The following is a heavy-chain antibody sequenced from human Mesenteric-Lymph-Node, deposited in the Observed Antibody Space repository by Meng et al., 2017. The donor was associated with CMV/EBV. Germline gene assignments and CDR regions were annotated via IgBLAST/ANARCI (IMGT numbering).Heavy chain of an antibody. CDR1: GFVVNSNY. CDR3: VRLQTANGEYFDH. D-gene: IGHD3-10*01. V-gene: IGHV3-53*01. Sequence: SCVLSGFVVNSNYMSWVRQAPGKGLEWVSGTYRGGTTYYADSVKGRFSIFSDNSKNILNLQMNSLRAEDTAVYYCVRLQTANGEYFDHWGQGILVTVSS. CDR2: TYRGGTT. J-gene: IGHJ4*02.